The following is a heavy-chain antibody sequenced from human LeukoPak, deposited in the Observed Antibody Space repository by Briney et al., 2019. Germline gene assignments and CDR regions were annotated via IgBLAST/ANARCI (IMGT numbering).Heavy chain of an antibody. V-gene: IGHV1-18*01. J-gene: IGHJ6*02. CDR1: GYTFTSYG. D-gene: IGHD2-2*02. CDR3: ARPSFHCSSTSCYTGYGMDV. Sequence: EASVTVSCTASGYTFTSYGISWVRQAPGQGLEWMGWISAYNGNTNYAQKLQGRVTMTTDTSTSTAYMELRSLRSDDTAVYYCARPSFHCSSTSCYTGYGMDVWGQGTTVTVSS. CDR2: ISAYNGNT.